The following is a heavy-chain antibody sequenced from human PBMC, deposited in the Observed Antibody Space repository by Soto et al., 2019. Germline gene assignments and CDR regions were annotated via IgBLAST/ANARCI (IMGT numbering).Heavy chain of an antibody. J-gene: IGHJ6*02. CDR2: MNPNSGNT. V-gene: IGHV1-8*01. D-gene: IGHD6-19*01. CDR1: GYTFTSYD. CDR3: ARGGRYSSGWYYYYGMDV. Sequence: QVQLVQSGAEVKKPGASVKVSCKASGYTFTSYDINWVRQATGQGLEWMGWMNPNSGNTGYAQKFQGRVTMTRNXXIXTXXMELSSLRSEDTAVYYCARGGRYSSGWYYYYGMDVWGQGTTVTVSS.